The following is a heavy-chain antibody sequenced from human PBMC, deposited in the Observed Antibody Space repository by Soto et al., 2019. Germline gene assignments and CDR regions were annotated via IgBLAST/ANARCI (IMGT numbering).Heavy chain of an antibody. D-gene: IGHD1-1*01. V-gene: IGHV4-34*01. CDR3: ARGSGIVALPGELEDVNYDF. J-gene: IGHJ4*02. CDR1: GQSFSGHS. CDR2: ISESGST. Sequence: QVQLQQWGAGLVKPSETLSLSCAVYGQSFSGHSWAWTRQPPGKGLEWIGEISESGSTYYNPSLKSRVTISTDTSKNQFSLKLNSVTAADTAAYFCARGSGIVALPGELEDVNYDFWGQGTLVNVSS.